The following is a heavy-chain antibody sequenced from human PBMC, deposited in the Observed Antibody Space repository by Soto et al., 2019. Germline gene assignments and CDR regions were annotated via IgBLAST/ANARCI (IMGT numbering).Heavy chain of an antibody. CDR3: ARVGDIVVVVAANDYYYYGMDV. V-gene: IGHV1-69*06. CDR2: IIPIFGTA. CDR1: GRTFTSYA. D-gene: IGHD2-15*01. J-gene: IGHJ6*02. Sequence: WASVKVSCKASGRTFTSYAISWVRQAPGQGLEWMGGIIPIFGTANYAQKFQGRVTITADKSTSTAYMELSSLRSEDTAAYYCARVGDIVVVVAANDYYYYGMDVWGQGTTVTVSS.